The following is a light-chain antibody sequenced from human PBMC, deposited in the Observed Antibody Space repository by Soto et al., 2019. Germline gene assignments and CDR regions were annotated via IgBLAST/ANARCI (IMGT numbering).Light chain of an antibody. CDR2: GAS. CDR3: QQYGNSPPT. J-gene: IGKJ1*01. V-gene: IGKV3-20*01. CDR1: QSVSSSD. Sequence: ENVLTQSPGTLSLSPGERATLSCRASQSVSSSDLAWDQQKPGQAPRLLIYGASSRATGIPDRFSGSGSGTDFTLTISRLESEDFAVYYCQQYGNSPPTFGQGTKVEI.